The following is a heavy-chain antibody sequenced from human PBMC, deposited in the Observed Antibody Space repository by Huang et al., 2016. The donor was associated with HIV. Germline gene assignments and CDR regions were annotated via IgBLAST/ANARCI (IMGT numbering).Heavy chain of an antibody. V-gene: IGHV1-69*01. CDR2: IIPIIGTA. J-gene: IGHJ4*02. CDR3: AREIRYCSGGSCPTTIDY. Sequence: GQGLEWRGGIIPIIGTANDAQKFQGRITITADEYTSTAYMELSSLRSEDTAVYYCAREIRYCSGGSCPTTIDYWGQGTLVTVSS. D-gene: IGHD2-15*01.